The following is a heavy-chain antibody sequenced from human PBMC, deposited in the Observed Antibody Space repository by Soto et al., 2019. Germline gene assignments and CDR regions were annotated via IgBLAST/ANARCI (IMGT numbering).Heavy chain of an antibody. CDR1: GFTFTDYF. CDR2: ISAETSQT. V-gene: IGHV1-2*02. J-gene: IGHJ5*02. CDR3: ARASRKIRRITNFGESSPGVVDH. D-gene: IGHD3-3*01. Sequence: QVQLVQSGAEVKKPGASVKVSCEAPGFTFTDYFLNWVRQAPGQGLQWMGWISAETSQTNLAQNFEGRVTLPADTSITTAYMDLSGLRYGDTAVYYCARASRKIRRITNFGESSPGVVDHWGQRTLVSVSS.